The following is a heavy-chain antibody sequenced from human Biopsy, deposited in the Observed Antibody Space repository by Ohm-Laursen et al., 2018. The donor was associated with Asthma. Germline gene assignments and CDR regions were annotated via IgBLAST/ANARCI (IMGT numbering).Heavy chain of an antibody. J-gene: IGHJ6*02. Sequence: SVTLSFTSTVSGGSITPTSHYWDWIRQAPGKGLEWIGYISYGGKTSYNPSLKNRITISRDTSKNQFSLRLTSVTAADTAVYFCARRITIFGVVQKDHGMDAWGQGTTVSVSS. V-gene: IGHV4-39*01. CDR2: ISYGGKT. CDR1: GGSITPTSHY. CDR3: ARRITIFGVVQKDHGMDA. D-gene: IGHD3-3*01.